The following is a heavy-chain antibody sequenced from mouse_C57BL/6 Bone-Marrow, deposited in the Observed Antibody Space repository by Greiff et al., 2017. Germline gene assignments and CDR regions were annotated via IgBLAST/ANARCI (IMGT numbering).Heavy chain of an antibody. CDR2: IHPNSGST. CDR3: ARAYYGNYDYFDY. V-gene: IGHV1-64*01. CDR1: GYSFTSYW. J-gene: IGHJ2*01. Sequence: VQLQQPGAELVKPGASVKLSCKASGYSFTSYWMHWAKQRPGQGLEWIGMIHPNSGSTNYYENFKSKATLTVDKSASTAYMQLSSLTSEDSAVYYCARAYYGNYDYFDYWGQGTMLTVSS. D-gene: IGHD2-1*01.